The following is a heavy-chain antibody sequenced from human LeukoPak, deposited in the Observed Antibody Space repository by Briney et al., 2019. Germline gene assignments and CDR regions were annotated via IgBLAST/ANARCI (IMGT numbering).Heavy chain of an antibody. CDR1: GFTFSSYS. V-gene: IGHV3-21*04. CDR3: AKAARWELEDY. J-gene: IGHJ4*02. CDR2: ISSSSSYI. D-gene: IGHD1-26*01. Sequence: SGGSLRLSCAASGFTFSSYSMNWVRQAPGKGLEWVSSISSSSSYIYYADSVKGRFTISRDNSKNTLYLQMNSLRAEDTAVYYCAKAARWELEDYWGQGTLVTVSS.